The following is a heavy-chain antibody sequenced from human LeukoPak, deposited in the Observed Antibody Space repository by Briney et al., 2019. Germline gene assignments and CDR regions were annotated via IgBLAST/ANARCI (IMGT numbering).Heavy chain of an antibody. V-gene: IGHV3-30*18. Sequence: GGSLRLSCAASGFIFSTCGMHWVRQAPGKGLEWLAGISHDGGNKYYADSVKGRFTISRDNSQNTLDLQMNSLRAEDTALYYCAKETMVTLGSYFHYWGQGTQVIVSS. CDR2: ISHDGGNK. CDR1: GFIFSTCG. J-gene: IGHJ4*02. D-gene: IGHD4-23*01. CDR3: AKETMVTLGSYFHY.